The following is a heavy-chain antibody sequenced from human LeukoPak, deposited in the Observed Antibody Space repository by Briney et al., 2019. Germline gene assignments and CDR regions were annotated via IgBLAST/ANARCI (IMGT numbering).Heavy chain of an antibody. CDR1: GYSISSGYY. CDR2: IYHSGST. V-gene: IGHV4-38-2*01. D-gene: IGHD3-3*01. J-gene: IGHJ5*02. Sequence: NPSETLSLTCAVSGYSISSGYYWGWIRQPPGKGLEWIGSIYHSGSTYYNPSLKSRVTISVDTSKNQFSLKLSSVTAADTAVYYCARRRDFWSGYYPNWFDPWGQGTLVTVSS. CDR3: ARRRDFWSGYYPNWFDP.